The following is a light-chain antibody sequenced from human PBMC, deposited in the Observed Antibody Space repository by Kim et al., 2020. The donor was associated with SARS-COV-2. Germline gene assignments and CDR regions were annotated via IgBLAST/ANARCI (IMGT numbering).Light chain of an antibody. CDR2: AAS. V-gene: IGKV1-27*01. Sequence: DIQMTQSPSSLSASVGYRVTITCRASQAINNHLAWYQQKPGKVPKLLIYAASTLQSGVPSRFSGSGSGTDFTLTISSLQPEDVATYVRKRYYIAPLTSAQGTKGNI. J-gene: IGKJ1*01. CDR3: KRYYIAPLT. CDR1: QAINNH.